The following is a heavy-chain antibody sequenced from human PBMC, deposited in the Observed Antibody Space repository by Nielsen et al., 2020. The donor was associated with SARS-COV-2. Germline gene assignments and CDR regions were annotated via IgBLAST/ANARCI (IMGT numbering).Heavy chain of an antibody. CDR3: ARLTGSQEFDP. Sequence: GSLRLSCTVSGGSISSSSYYWGWIRQPPGKGLEWIGSIYYSGSTYYNPSLKSRVTISVDTSKNQFSLKLSSVTAADTAVYYCARLTGSQEFDPWGQGTLVTVSS. CDR2: IYYSGST. J-gene: IGHJ5*02. D-gene: IGHD1-14*01. V-gene: IGHV4-39*01. CDR1: GGSISSSSYY.